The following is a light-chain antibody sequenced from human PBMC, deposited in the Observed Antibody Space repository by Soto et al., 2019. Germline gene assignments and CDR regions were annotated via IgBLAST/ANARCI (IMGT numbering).Light chain of an antibody. CDR3: LQVYDYPRT. CDR1: QGIRNE. V-gene: IGKV1-6*01. J-gene: IGKJ1*01. CDR2: AAS. Sequence: ATQMTQSPSSLYAFVGDRVTIICRASQGIRNELSWFQQRPGNAPTLLISAASRLQSGVPSRFSGRGSGTDFTLTISSLQPEDFATYYCLQVYDYPRTFGTGTKVDIK.